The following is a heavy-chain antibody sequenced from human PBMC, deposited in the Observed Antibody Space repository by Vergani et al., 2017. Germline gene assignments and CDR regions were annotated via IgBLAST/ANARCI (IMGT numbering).Heavy chain of an antibody. Sequence: QVQLVQSGAEVKKPGASDKVSCKASGYTFTSYYMHWVRQAPGQGLEWMGIINPSGGSTSYAQKFQGRVTMTRDTSTSTVYMELSSLRSEDTAVYYCAXGGSTHYYYYYMDVWGKGTTVTVSS. CDR1: GYTFTSYY. J-gene: IGHJ6*03. CDR2: INPSGGST. V-gene: IGHV1-46*03. D-gene: IGHD2-2*01. CDR3: AXGGSTHYYYYYMDV.